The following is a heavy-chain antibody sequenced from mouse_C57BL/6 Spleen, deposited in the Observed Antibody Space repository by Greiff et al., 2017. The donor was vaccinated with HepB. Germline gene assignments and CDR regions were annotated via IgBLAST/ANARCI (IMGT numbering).Heavy chain of an antibody. Sequence: VQLQQSGAELARPGASVKLSCKASGYTFTSYGISWVKQRTGQGLEWIGEIYPRSGNTYYNEKFKGKATLTADKSSSTAYMGLRSLTSEDSAVYFCAREDYGSSWFAYWGQGTLVTVSA. D-gene: IGHD1-1*01. J-gene: IGHJ3*01. CDR3: AREDYGSSWFAY. V-gene: IGHV1-81*01. CDR2: IYPRSGNT. CDR1: GYTFTSYG.